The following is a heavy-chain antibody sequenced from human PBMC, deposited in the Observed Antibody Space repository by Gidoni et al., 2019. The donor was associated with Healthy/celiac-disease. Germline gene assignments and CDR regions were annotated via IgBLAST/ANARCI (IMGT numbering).Heavy chain of an antibody. Sequence: EVQLLASGGGLVQPGGSLRLSCAASGFTFSSYAMSWVRQAPGKGLEWVSAISGSGGRPYYADSVKGRFTIARDNSKNTLYLQMNSLRAEETAVYYCAKDIAAAGTGYFDLWGRGTLVTVSS. J-gene: IGHJ2*01. V-gene: IGHV3-23*01. CDR2: ISGSGGRP. CDR1: GFTFSSYA. CDR3: AKDIAAAGTGYFDL. D-gene: IGHD6-13*01.